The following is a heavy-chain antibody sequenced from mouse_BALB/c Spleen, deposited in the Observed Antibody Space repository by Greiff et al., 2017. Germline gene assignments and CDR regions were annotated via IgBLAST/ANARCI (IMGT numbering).Heavy chain of an antibody. D-gene: IGHD1-1*02. Sequence: VQLKESGGGLVKPGGSLKLSCAASGFTFSDYYMYWVRQTPEKRLEWVATISDGGSYTYYPDSVKGRFTISRDNAKNNLYLQMSSLKSEDTAMYYCARGGKDWYFDVWGAGTTVTVSS. V-gene: IGHV5-4*02. CDR2: ISDGGSYT. CDR3: ARGGKDWYFDV. J-gene: IGHJ1*01. CDR1: GFTFSDYY.